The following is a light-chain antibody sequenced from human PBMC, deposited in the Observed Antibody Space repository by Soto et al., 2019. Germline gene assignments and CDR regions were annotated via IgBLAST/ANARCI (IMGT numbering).Light chain of an antibody. CDR2: GNS. Sequence: QSVLTQPPSVSGAPGQRVTISCTGSSSNIGAGYDVHWYQQLPGTAPKLLIYGNSNRPSGVPDRFSGSKSGTSASLAITGLQAEDEADCSWQSYDSSLSGYLVFGGGTKLTVL. J-gene: IGLJ2*01. CDR3: QSYDSSLSGYLV. V-gene: IGLV1-40*01. CDR1: SSNIGAGYD.